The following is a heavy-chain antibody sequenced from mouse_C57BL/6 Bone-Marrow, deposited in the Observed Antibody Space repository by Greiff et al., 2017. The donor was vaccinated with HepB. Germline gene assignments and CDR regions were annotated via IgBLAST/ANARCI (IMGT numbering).Heavy chain of an antibody. D-gene: IGHD2-1*01. CDR3: TLYYRFAY. CDR1: GFNIKDDY. V-gene: IGHV14-4*01. CDR2: IDPENGDT. J-gene: IGHJ3*01. Sequence: VQLKESGAELVRPGASVKLSCTASGFNIKDDYMHWVKQRPEQGLEWIGWIDPENGDTEYASKFQGKATITADTSSNTAYLQLSSLTSEDTAVYYCTLYYRFAYWGQGTLVTVSA.